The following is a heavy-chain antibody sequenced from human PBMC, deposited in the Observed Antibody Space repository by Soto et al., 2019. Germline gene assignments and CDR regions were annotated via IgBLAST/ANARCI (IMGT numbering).Heavy chain of an antibody. Sequence: PGGSLRLSCAASGFTFSDAWINWVRQAPGKGLEWVSAISGSGGSTYYADSVKGRFTISRDNSKNTLYLQMNSLRGEDTAVYYCAKILGDLRRAAADDYFDYWGQGTLVTVSS. CDR3: AKILGDLRRAAADDYFDY. V-gene: IGHV3-23*01. CDR2: ISGSGGST. J-gene: IGHJ4*02. CDR1: GFTFSDAW. D-gene: IGHD6-13*01.